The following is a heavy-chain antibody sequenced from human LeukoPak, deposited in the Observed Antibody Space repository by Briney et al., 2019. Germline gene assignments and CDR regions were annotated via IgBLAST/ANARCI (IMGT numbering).Heavy chain of an antibody. Sequence: GGSLRLSCAASGFTFDDYGMSWVRQAPGKGLEWVSGINWNGGSTGYADSVKGRFTISRDNAKNSLYLQMNSLRAEDTALYYCAGDKGIAARRPLYFDYWGQGTLVTVSS. V-gene: IGHV3-20*04. CDR1: GFTFDDYG. J-gene: IGHJ4*02. CDR2: INWNGGST. D-gene: IGHD6-6*01. CDR3: AGDKGIAARRPLYFDY.